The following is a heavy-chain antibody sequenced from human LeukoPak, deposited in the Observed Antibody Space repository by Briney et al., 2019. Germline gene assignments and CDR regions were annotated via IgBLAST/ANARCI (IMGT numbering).Heavy chain of an antibody. Sequence: LVKVSCKASGGTFSSYAISWVRQAPGQGLEWMGRIIPIFGTANYAQKFQGRVTITTDESTSTAYMELSSLRSEDTAVYYCARTSVVAYAFDIWGQGTMVTVSS. CDR3: ARTSVVAYAFDI. CDR2: IIPIFGTA. D-gene: IGHD3-22*01. V-gene: IGHV1-69*05. J-gene: IGHJ3*02. CDR1: GGTFSSYA.